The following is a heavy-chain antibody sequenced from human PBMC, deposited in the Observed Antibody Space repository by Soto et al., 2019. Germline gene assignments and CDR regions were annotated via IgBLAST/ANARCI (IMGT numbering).Heavy chain of an antibody. D-gene: IGHD6-19*01. J-gene: IGHJ4*02. Sequence: EVQLLESGGDLVQPGGSLRLSCAASGFIFSNYAMTWVRQAPGKGPEWVSTFTSGGSTYYRDTVKGRFTISRDNSKNNLYLQMNRLRAEDTAVYYCARTDKYNSQSSGWANRFDYWGQGTLVTVSS. V-gene: IGHV3-23*01. CDR1: GFIFSNYA. CDR3: ARTDKYNSQSSGWANRFDY. CDR2: FTSGGST.